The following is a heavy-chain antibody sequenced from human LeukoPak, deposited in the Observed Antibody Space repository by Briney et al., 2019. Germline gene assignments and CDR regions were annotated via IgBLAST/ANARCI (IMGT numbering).Heavy chain of an antibody. Sequence: PSETLSLTCTVSGGSISSGGYYWSWIRQHPGKGLEWIGYIYYSGRTYYNPSLKSRATISVDTSKNQFSLKLSSVTAADTAVYYCARVPKSGFSGYDYSFDYWGQGTLVTVSS. D-gene: IGHD5-12*01. CDR2: IYYSGRT. CDR1: GGSISSGGYY. V-gene: IGHV4-31*03. J-gene: IGHJ4*02. CDR3: ARVPKSGFSGYDYSFDY.